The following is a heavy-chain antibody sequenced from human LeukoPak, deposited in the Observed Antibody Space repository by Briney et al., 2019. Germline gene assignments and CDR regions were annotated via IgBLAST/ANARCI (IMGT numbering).Heavy chain of an antibody. CDR3: AKDRDGYNKGFYFDY. Sequence: QSGGSLRLSCAASGFSFSSYAMSWVRQAPGKGLEWVSAISGSGGSTYYADSVKGRFTISRDNSKNTLYLQMNSLRAEDTAVYYCAKDRDGYNKGFYFDYWGQGTLVTVSS. D-gene: IGHD5-24*01. V-gene: IGHV3-23*01. CDR2: ISGSGGST. J-gene: IGHJ4*02. CDR1: GFSFSSYA.